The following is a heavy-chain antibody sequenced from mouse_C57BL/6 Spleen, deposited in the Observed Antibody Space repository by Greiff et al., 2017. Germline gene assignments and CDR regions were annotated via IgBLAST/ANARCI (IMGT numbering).Heavy chain of an antibody. J-gene: IGHJ2*01. D-gene: IGHD1-1*01. Sequence: VQLQQSVAELVRPGASVKLSCTASGFSIKNTYMHWVKQRPEQGLEWIGRIAPANGNTKYAPKFQGKATITADTSSNTAYLQLSSLTSEDTAIYYCARTYYYGSSSYYFDYWGQGTTLTVSS. CDR3: ARTYYYGSSSYYFDY. CDR1: GFSIKNTY. V-gene: IGHV14-3*01. CDR2: IAPANGNT.